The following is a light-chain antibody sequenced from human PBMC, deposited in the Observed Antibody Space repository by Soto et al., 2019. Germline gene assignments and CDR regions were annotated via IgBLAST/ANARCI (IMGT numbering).Light chain of an antibody. CDR1: RSVSSN. J-gene: IGKJ4*01. V-gene: IGKV3D-15*01. Sequence: EIVLTQSPAALSVSPGERATLFCRASRSVSSNFAWYQQKPGQAPRPLIYGASIRATGIPARFSGSGSGTEFTLTISSLQSEDFAVYYCQQYNNWPLLTFGEGTKVEIK. CDR3: QQYNNWPLLT. CDR2: GAS.